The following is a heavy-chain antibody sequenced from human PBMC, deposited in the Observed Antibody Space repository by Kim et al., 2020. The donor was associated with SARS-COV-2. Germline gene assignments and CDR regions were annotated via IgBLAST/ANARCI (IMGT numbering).Heavy chain of an antibody. Sequence: GGSLRLSCAASGFTFSSYGMHWVRQAPGKGLEWVAVISYDGSNKYYADSVKGRFTISRDNSKNTLYLQMNSLRAEDTAVYYCAKDQEYSSSYRHYYYYGMDVWGQGTTVTVSS. V-gene: IGHV3-30*18. CDR1: GFTFSSYG. CDR2: ISYDGSNK. D-gene: IGHD6-6*01. J-gene: IGHJ6*02. CDR3: AKDQEYSSSYRHYYYYGMDV.